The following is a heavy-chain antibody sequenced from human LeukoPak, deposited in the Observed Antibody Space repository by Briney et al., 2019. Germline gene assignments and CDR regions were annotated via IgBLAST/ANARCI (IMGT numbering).Heavy chain of an antibody. V-gene: IGHV1-8*01. CDR3: ARGYYESSGYYFDY. CDR1: GYNFTSYD. D-gene: IGHD3-22*01. CDR2: MNPNSGNT. J-gene: IGHJ4*02. Sequence: GASVKVSCKASGYNFTSYDISWVRQATGQGLECTGGMNPNSGNTAYAQKFQGRVTMTRNTSISTAYMELSSLRSEDTAVYYCARGYYESSGYYFDYWGQGTLVTVSS.